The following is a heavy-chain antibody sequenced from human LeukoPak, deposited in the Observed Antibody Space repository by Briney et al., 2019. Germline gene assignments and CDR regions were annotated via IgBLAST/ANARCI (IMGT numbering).Heavy chain of an antibody. V-gene: IGHV3-74*01. CDR1: GFTFSSYW. J-gene: IGHJ4*02. Sequence: GGSLRLSCAASGFTFSSYWMHWVRKVPGKGLVWVARINEHGSITDYADSVKDRFTVSRDNAWNTLYLQMNSLRAEDTAVYYCARDVAGSGSLWGQGTLITVSS. D-gene: IGHD3-10*01. CDR2: INEHGSIT. CDR3: ARDVAGSGSL.